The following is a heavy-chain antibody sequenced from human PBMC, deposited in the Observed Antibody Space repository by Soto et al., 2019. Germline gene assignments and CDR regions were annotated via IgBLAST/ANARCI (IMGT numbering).Heavy chain of an antibody. CDR3: ARDGIGGTVFRGYFDY. Sequence: QEQLVESGGGVVQPGTSLRLSCAVPGGIFHGYGMHWVRQAPGKGLEWVAIIRFDGSNEEYADSVKGRFTISRDNSKNTLYLQMNTLGAEDTAVYYCARDGIGGTVFRGYFDYWGRGTVVTVSS. CDR2: IRFDGSNE. D-gene: IGHD1-7*01. V-gene: IGHV3-33*01. J-gene: IGHJ4*02. CDR1: GGIFHGYG.